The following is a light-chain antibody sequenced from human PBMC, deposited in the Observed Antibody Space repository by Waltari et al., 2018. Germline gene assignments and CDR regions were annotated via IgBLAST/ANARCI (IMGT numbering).Light chain of an antibody. Sequence: SYELTQPPSVSMSPGQTARITCSGEALPKKFASWFQQKSGQAPVLVMYEDNKRPSGNPQKFSGSSSGTVSTLTISGAQLEDEADYYCYSTDNSGHGVFGGGTKVTVL. CDR1: ALPKKF. J-gene: IGLJ3*02. CDR2: EDN. CDR3: YSTDNSGHGV. V-gene: IGLV3-10*01.